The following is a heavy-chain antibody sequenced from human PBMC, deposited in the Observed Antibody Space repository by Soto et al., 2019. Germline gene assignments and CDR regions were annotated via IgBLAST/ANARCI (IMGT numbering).Heavy chain of an antibody. CDR2: ISGSGGST. CDR1: GFTFSSYA. D-gene: IGHD6-19*01. J-gene: IGHJ4*02. Sequence: GGSLRLSCAASGFTFSSYAMSWVRQAPGKGLEWVSAISGSGGSTYYADSVKGRFTISRDNSKNTLYLQMNSLRAEDTAVYYCAKDHGYSSGWYYFDYWGQGTLVTVSS. CDR3: AKDHGYSSGWYYFDY. V-gene: IGHV3-23*01.